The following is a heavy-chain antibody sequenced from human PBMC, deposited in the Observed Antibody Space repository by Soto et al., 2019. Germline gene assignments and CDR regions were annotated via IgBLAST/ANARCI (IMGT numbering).Heavy chain of an antibody. CDR1: GFSLSNDRMG. D-gene: IGHD1-26*01. V-gene: IGHV2-26*01. Sequence: QVTLKESGPVLVKPTETLTLTCTVSGFSLSNDRMGVSWFRQPPGKALEWLAHIFSNDEKSYSTSLKSRLTITKDTSKGQVVLTMTNMDPVDTATYFCARGATTPGQYNWFDPWGQGTLVTVSS. CDR2: IFSNDEK. J-gene: IGHJ5*02. CDR3: ARGATTPGQYNWFDP.